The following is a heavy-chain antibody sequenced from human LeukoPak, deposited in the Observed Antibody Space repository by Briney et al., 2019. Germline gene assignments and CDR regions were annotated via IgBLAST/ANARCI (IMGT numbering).Heavy chain of an antibody. D-gene: IGHD2-15*01. CDR3: ARGHVVVAAPFDY. Sequence: SETLSLTCAVYGGSFSDYYWSWIRQPPGKGLEWIGEIDHRESTTYNPSLKSRVTISVDTSKNQFSLKLNSVTAADTAVYYCARGHVVVAAPFDYWGQGTLVTVSS. CDR1: GGSFSDYY. CDR2: IDHREST. V-gene: IGHV4-34*01. J-gene: IGHJ4*02.